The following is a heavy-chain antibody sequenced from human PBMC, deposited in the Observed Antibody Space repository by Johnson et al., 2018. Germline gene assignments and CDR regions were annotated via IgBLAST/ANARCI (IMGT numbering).Heavy chain of an antibody. J-gene: IGHJ6*03. Sequence: VQLVESGGGLEQPGGFLRLSCAVSGFTFSSYAMSWVRQAPRKGLEWVASISGSGADTYYADSVKGRFTIPRDNSKNTVYLQMNSLRAEDTAVYYCAKDSIGGCSDGSCYHYYMDVWGKGTTVTVSS. V-gene: IGHV3-23*04. CDR1: GFTFSSYA. CDR3: AKDSIGGCSDGSCYHYYMDV. CDR2: ISGSGADT. D-gene: IGHD2-15*01.